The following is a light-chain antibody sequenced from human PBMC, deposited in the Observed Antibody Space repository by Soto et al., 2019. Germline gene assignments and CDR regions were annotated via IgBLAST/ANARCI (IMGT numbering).Light chain of an antibody. V-gene: IGKV1-5*01. J-gene: IGKJ4*01. CDR3: QQYNSYSLT. CDR2: DAS. Sequence: IQMTQSPSTLSASVGDRVTITCRASQSISSWLTWYQQKPGKAPKLLIYDASSLESGVPSRFSGSGSGTEFTLTISSLQPDDFATYYCQQYNSYSLTFGGGTKVDIK. CDR1: QSISSW.